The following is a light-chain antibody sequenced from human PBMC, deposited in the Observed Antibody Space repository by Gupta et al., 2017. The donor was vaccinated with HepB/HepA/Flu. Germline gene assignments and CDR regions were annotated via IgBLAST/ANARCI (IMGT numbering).Light chain of an antibody. J-gene: IGLJ1*01. CDR2: GND. Sequence: QSVLTQPPSVSGAPGQRVPPSCIGISSNIGAGYDVHWYQQLPGTAPNPLIYGNDIRPSGFPDRFSYSKSGISASLAITGLQADDEADYDCQSYDSSLTGLYVFGPGTKVTVL. CDR1: SSNIGAGYD. CDR3: QSYDSSLTGLYV. V-gene: IGLV1-40*01.